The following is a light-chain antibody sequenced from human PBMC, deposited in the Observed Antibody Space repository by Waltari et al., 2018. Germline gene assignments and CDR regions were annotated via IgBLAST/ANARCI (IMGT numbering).Light chain of an antibody. Sequence: EIVMTQSPATLSVSPGETATPSCRASHSVSSNVAWYQKKPGQAPRLLIYDASTRATSIPAKFRGSWSGTEFTLTISSLQSEDFAVYYCQQYNRWPPITFGHGTRLEIK. CDR3: QQYNRWPPIT. V-gene: IGKV3-15*01. CDR1: HSVSSN. CDR2: DAS. J-gene: IGKJ5*01.